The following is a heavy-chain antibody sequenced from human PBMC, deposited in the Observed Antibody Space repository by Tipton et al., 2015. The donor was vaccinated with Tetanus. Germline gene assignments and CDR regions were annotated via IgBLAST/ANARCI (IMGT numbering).Heavy chain of an antibody. Sequence: LRLSCTVSGVSVRSYYWSWIRQSPDKGLEWLGDVIYDGTSYYNPSLNSRVKISLDTSMNQVSLTLTPVTAADTALYYCARGVPYSTTMGSDWFDPWGQGTLVTVSS. V-gene: IGHV4-34*01. J-gene: IGHJ5*02. D-gene: IGHD2-2*01. CDR2: VIYDGTS. CDR3: ARGVPYSTTMGSDWFDP. CDR1: GVSVRSYY.